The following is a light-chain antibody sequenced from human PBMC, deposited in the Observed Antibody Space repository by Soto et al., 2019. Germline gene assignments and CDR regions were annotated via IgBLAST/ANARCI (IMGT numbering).Light chain of an antibody. CDR3: QPYDSSPSFN. V-gene: IGKV3-20*01. J-gene: IGKJ3*01. CDR1: QSVSSSY. Sequence: EIVLTQSPGTLSLSPGERATLSCRASQSVSSSYLAWYKQKPGQAPRLLIYGASGRATSIPDRFRGSGSGTDFKLTISRLEPEDFAVDYCQPYDSSPSFNFGPGTKVDIK. CDR2: GAS.